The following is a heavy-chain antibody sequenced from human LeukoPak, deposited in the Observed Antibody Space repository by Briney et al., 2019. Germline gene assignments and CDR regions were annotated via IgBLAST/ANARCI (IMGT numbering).Heavy chain of an antibody. Sequence: SETLSLTCTVSGGSISSGDYYWSWIRQPPGKGLEWIGYIYYRGSTYYNPSLKSRVTISVDTSKNQFSLKLSSVTAADTAVYYCARGSGYGELGYWGQGTLVTVSS. CDR3: ARGSGYGELGY. D-gene: IGHD4-17*01. CDR2: IYYRGST. J-gene: IGHJ4*02. CDR1: GGSISSGDYY. V-gene: IGHV4-30-4*01.